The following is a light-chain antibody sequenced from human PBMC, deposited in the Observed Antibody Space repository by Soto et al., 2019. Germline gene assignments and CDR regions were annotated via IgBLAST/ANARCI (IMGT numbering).Light chain of an antibody. CDR2: GAS. CDR3: QQYNNWPPWT. J-gene: IGKJ1*01. CDR1: QSVDIN. V-gene: IGKV3-15*01. Sequence: EIVLTQSPATLSVSPGERVTLSCRASQSVDINLAWYQQKPGQAPRLLIYGASTRATDMSGTFSGSGSGTEFTLTISSLQSEDFAVYYCQQYNNWPPWTFGQGTKVDIK.